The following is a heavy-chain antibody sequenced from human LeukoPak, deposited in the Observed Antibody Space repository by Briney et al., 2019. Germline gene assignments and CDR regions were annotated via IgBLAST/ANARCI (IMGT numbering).Heavy chain of an antibody. CDR3: ARELPPSD. V-gene: IGHV1-46*01. CDR2: INPNSGTT. Sequence: ASVKVSCKASGYTFTSYGISWVRQAPGQGLEWMGKINPNSGTTNYVQKFQGRVTMTRDTSTSTVYMELSSLRSEDTAVYYCARELPPSDWGQGTLVTVSS. CDR1: GYTFTSYG. J-gene: IGHJ4*02. D-gene: IGHD5-18*01.